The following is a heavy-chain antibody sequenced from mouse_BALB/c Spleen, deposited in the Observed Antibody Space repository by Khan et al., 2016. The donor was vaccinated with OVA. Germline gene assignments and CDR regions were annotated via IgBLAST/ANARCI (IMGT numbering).Heavy chain of an antibody. Sequence: EVQLQESGPSLVKPSQTLSLTCSVTGDSITSGYWNWIRKIPGNKLEYMGYISSSGSNYYYPNLKSQTNNTRDTAKNQYYLQLNAVTTEDTAANDGARDSYGDAMDYWGQGTSVTVSA. CDR1: GDSITSGY. CDR3: ARDSYGDAMDY. CDR2: ISSSGSN. D-gene: IGHD3-3*01. J-gene: IGHJ4*01. V-gene: IGHV3-8*02.